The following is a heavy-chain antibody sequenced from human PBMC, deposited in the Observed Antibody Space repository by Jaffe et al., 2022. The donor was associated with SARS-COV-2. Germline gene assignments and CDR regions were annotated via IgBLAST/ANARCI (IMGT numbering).Heavy chain of an antibody. CDR1: GFTFSSYG. J-gene: IGHJ4*02. Sequence: QVQLVESGGGVVQPGRSLRLSCAASGFTFSSYGMHWVRQAPGKGLEWVAVISYDGNNEYYADSVKGRFTFSRDNSKNTLHLQMNSLRADDTAVYYCAKDVSGGYYDTSGYIPAFDYWGQGTLVTVSS. CDR2: ISYDGNNE. CDR3: AKDVSGGYYDTSGYIPAFDY. V-gene: IGHV3-30*18. D-gene: IGHD3-22*01.